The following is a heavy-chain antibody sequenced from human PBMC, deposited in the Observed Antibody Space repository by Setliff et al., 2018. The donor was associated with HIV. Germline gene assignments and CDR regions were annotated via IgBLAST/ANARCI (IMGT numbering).Heavy chain of an antibody. CDR1: GASISSQY. J-gene: IGHJ4*02. Sequence: SETLSLTCIVSGASISSQYWSWIRQPAGKGLEWIGRVYSSGSAYYNPSFKSRVTLSVDTSENQFSLRLSSVTAADTAVYFCARGGTVSADFDSWGQGTLVTVSS. CDR3: ARGGTVSADFDS. V-gene: IGHV4-4*07. CDR2: VYSSGSA. D-gene: IGHD6-19*01.